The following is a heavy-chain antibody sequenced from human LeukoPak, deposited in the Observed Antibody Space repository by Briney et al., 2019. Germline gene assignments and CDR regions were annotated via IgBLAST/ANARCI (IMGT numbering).Heavy chain of an antibody. CDR3: ARGRDRMVQGVIALFDC. Sequence: GSSVKVSCKASGYSFSSNGISWVRQAPGQGLEWMGWISAYNGNIKYAQKFQGRVTMTTDTSTSTAYMELMNLRSDDSAVYYCARGRDRMVQGVIALFDCWGQGTQVSV. D-gene: IGHD3-10*01. V-gene: IGHV1-18*04. CDR2: ISAYNGNI. J-gene: IGHJ4*02. CDR1: GYSFSSNG.